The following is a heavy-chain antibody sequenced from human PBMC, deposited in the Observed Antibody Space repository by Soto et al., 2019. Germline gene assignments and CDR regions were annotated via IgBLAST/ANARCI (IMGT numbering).Heavy chain of an antibody. CDR1: GGSFSGYY. CDR2: INHSGST. Sequence: SETLSLTCAVYGGSFSGYYWSWIRQPPGKGLEWIGEINHSGSTNYNPSLKSRVTISVDTSKNQFSLKLSSVTAADTAVYYCARGHYIAVAGTRTYYYYMDVWGKGTTVTVSS. CDR3: ARGHYIAVAGTRTYYYYMDV. V-gene: IGHV4-34*01. J-gene: IGHJ6*03. D-gene: IGHD6-19*01.